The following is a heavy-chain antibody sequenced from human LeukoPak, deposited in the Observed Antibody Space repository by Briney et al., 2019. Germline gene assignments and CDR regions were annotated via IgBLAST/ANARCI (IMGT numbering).Heavy chain of an antibody. J-gene: IGHJ6*02. D-gene: IGHD3-16*01. V-gene: IGHV4-59*11. CDR2: IHYSGGP. Sequence: SGTLSLTCTVSGGSISGHYWTWIRQPPGKGLEWIGQIHYSGGPDYNPSLQSRVTISVDTSKNQLSRKVTSVTGADTAVYYCARFGVDYDMDVWGQGTTVTVSS. CDR1: GGSISGHY. CDR3: ARFGVDYDMDV.